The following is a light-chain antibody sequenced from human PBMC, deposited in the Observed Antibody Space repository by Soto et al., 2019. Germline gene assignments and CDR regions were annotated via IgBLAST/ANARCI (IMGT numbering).Light chain of an antibody. J-gene: IGKJ1*01. CDR3: QQRSNWPRT. CDR1: QSVSSN. CDR2: GAS. Sequence: EIVMTQSPATLSVSPGERATLSCRASQSVSSNLAWYQQKPGPAPRLLIYGASTRATGIPARFSGSGSGTEFTLTISSLQSEDFAVYYCQQRSNWPRTFGQGTKVDIK. V-gene: IGKV3-15*01.